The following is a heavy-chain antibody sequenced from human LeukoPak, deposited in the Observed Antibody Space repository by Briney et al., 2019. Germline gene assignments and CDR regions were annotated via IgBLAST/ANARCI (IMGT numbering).Heavy chain of an antibody. J-gene: IGHJ6*03. CDR3: AKGPGYMDV. CDR1: GFTFSSYG. Sequence: PGRSLRLSCAASGFTFSSYGMHWVRQAPGKGLEWVAVISYDGSNKYYADSVKGRFTISRDNSKNTLYLQMNSLRAEDTAVYYCAKGPGYMDVWDKGTTVTVSS. CDR2: ISYDGSNK. V-gene: IGHV3-30*18.